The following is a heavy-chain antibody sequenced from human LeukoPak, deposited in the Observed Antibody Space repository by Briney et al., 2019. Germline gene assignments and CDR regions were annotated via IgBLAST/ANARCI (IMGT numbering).Heavy chain of an antibody. CDR1: GFTFSSYG. J-gene: IGHJ1*01. Sequence: PGGSLRLSCAASGFTFSSYGMHRVRQAPGKGLEWVSSISSSSSYIYYADSVKGRFTISRDNAKNPLYLQMNSLRAEDTAVYYCARVVYGDYSYFQHWGQGTLVTVSS. D-gene: IGHD4-17*01. V-gene: IGHV3-21*01. CDR3: ARVVYGDYSYFQH. CDR2: ISSSSSYI.